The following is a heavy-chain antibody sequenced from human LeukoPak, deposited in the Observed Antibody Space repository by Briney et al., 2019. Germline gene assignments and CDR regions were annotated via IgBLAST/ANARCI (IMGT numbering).Heavy chain of an antibody. CDR1: GCSFTSYW. V-gene: IGHV5-51*01. J-gene: IGHJ3*02. D-gene: IGHD4-17*01. Sequence: GESLKISCQGSGCSFTSYWIGWVRQMPGKGLELMGIIYPGDSDTRYSPSFQGQVTISADKSISTAYLQWSSLKASDTAMYYCARRGPTDAFDIWGQGTMVTVSS. CDR2: IYPGDSDT. CDR3: ARRGPTDAFDI.